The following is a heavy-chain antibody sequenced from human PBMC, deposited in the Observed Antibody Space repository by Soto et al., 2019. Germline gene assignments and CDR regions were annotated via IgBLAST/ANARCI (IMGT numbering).Heavy chain of an antibody. V-gene: IGHV1-18*04. D-gene: IGHD5-12*01. CDR1: GYAFSNYG. CDR3: ATSYDSGFDP. J-gene: IGHJ5*02. Sequence: QIQLVQSGAEVKKPGASVRVSCKASGYAFSNYGISWIRQAPGLGLEWMGWISPYNVNTDYAQSLQGRVTMTTDTSTNTAYMEWRSLTSDDTAAYYCATSYDSGFDPWGQGTLVTVSS. CDR2: ISPYNVNT.